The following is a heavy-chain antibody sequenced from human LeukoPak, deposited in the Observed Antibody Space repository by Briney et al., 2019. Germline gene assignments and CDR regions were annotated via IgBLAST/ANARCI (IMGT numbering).Heavy chain of an antibody. J-gene: IGHJ5*02. D-gene: IGHD3-22*01. CDR1: GGSISSGGYY. CDR3: AREAYDSSGYYLDP. CDR2: IYYSGST. Sequence: KPSETLSLTCTVSGGSISSGGYYWSWIRQHPGKGLEWIGYIYYSGSTYYNPSLKSRVTISVDTSKNQFSLKLSSVTAADTAVYYCAREAYDSSGYYLDPWGQGTLVTVSS. V-gene: IGHV4-31*03.